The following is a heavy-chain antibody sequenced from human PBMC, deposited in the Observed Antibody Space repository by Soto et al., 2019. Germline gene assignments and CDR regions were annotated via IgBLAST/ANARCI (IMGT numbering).Heavy chain of an antibody. V-gene: IGHV1-69*13. Sequence: ASVKVSCKASGGTFSSYAISWVRQAPGQGLEWMGGIIPIFGTANYAQKFQGRVTITADESTSTAYMELSSLRSEDTAVYYCASGVYYYDSSGYYRDYYYYYGMEVWGQGTTVTVSS. CDR3: ASGVYYYDSSGYYRDYYYYYGMEV. CDR1: GGTFSSYA. CDR2: IIPIFGTA. J-gene: IGHJ6*02. D-gene: IGHD3-22*01.